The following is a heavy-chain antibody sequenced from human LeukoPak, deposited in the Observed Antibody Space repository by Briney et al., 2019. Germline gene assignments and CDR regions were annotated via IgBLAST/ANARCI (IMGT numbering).Heavy chain of an antibody. J-gene: IGHJ3*02. Sequence: SQTLSLTCNVSGGSISSGNYYWSWIRQPAGKGLEWIGRIFATGSTEYNPSLKSRITISVDTSKNQFSLKLSSVTAADTAMHFCARDPFLYRDAFDIWGQGTMVTVSS. V-gene: IGHV4-61*02. CDR3: ARDPFLYRDAFDI. CDR1: GGSISSGNYY. CDR2: IFATGST. D-gene: IGHD3-16*01.